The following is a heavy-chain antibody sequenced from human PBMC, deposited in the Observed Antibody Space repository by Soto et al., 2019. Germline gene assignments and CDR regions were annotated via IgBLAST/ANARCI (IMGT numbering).Heavy chain of an antibody. CDR3: AREPYCSGGSCSIYYYYMDV. CDR2: IYSGGST. CDR1: GFTVSSNY. Sequence: PGGSLRLSCAASGFTVSSNYMSWVRQATGKGLEWVSVIYSGGSTYYADSVKGRFTISRDNSKNTLYLQMNSLRAEDTAVYYCAREPYCSGGSCSIYYYYMDVWGKGTTVTVSS. J-gene: IGHJ6*03. V-gene: IGHV3-66*01. D-gene: IGHD2-15*01.